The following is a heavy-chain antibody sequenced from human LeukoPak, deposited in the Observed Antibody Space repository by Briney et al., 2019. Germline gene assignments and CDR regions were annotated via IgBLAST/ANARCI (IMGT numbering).Heavy chain of an antibody. D-gene: IGHD3-16*01. Sequence: PGGSLRLSCAASGFTFSSYEMNWVRQAPGKGLEWVSYISSSGSTIYYADSVKGRFTISRDNAKNSLYLQMNSLRAEDTAVYYCARVNSEGGFDYWGQGTLVTVSS. CDR1: GFTFSSYE. J-gene: IGHJ4*02. CDR2: ISSSGSTI. CDR3: ARVNSEGGFDY. V-gene: IGHV3-48*03.